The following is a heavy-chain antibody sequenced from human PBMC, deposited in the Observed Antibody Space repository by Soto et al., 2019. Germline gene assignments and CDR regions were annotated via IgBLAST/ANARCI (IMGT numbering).Heavy chain of an antibody. CDR1: GYCFAGYW. CDR2: IDPSDSQT. J-gene: IGHJ4*02. Sequence: GESLKISCNASGYCFAGYWITWVRQKPGKGLEWMGRIDPSDSQTYYSPSFRGHVTISATKSITTVFLQWSSLRASDTAMYYCARQIYDSDTGPNFQYYFDSWGQGTPVTVSS. CDR3: ARQIYDSDTGPNFQYYFDS. D-gene: IGHD3-22*01. V-gene: IGHV5-10-1*01.